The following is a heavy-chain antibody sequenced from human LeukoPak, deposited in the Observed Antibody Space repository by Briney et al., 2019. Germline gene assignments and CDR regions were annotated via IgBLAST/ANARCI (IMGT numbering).Heavy chain of an antibody. V-gene: IGHV3-74*01. CDR2: INSDGSST. CDR3: AKDQGLITFGGVIVMRNAFDI. Sequence: GGSLRLSCAASGFTFSSYWMHGVRQAPGKGLVWVSRINSDGSSTSYADSVKGRFTISRDNSKNTLYLQMNSLRAEDTAVYYCAKDQGLITFGGVIVMRNAFDIWGQGTMVTVSS. CDR1: GFTFSSYW. J-gene: IGHJ3*02. D-gene: IGHD3-16*02.